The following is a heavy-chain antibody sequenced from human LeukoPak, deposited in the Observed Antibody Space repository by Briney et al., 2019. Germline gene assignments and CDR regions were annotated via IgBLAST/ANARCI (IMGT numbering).Heavy chain of an antibody. CDR3: ARSRSYYSDSSGYYYYDY. J-gene: IGHJ4*02. V-gene: IGHV4-59*11. D-gene: IGHD3-22*01. CDR1: GGSISGHY. Sequence: SETLSLTCTVSGGSISGHYWTWIRQPPGKGLEWIGYIYYDGSTNYNPSLKSRVTMSVDTSKNQFSLKLSSVTAADTAVYYCARSRSYYSDSSGYYYYDYWGQGALVTVSS. CDR2: IYYDGST.